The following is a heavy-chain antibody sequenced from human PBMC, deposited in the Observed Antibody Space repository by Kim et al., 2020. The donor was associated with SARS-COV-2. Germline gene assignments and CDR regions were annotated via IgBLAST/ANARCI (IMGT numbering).Heavy chain of an antibody. Sequence: GESLKISCKGSGYSFTSYWIGWVRQMPGKGLEWMGIIYPGDSDTRYSPSFQGQVTISADKSISTAYLQWSSLKASDTAMYYCARPLSKKLWFGELLGPLGYWGQGTLVTVSS. CDR2: IYPGDSDT. J-gene: IGHJ4*02. D-gene: IGHD3-10*01. CDR3: ARPLSKKLWFGELLGPLGY. CDR1: GYSFTSYW. V-gene: IGHV5-51*01.